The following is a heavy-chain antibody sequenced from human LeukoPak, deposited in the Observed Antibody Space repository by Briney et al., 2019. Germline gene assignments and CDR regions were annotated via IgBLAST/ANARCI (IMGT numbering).Heavy chain of an antibody. CDR3: ASASGNYVWGSYRPQIDY. CDR2: IYYSGST. J-gene: IGHJ4*02. V-gene: IGHV4-39*07. Sequence: PSETLSLTCTVSGGSISSSSYYWGWIRQPPGKGLEWIGSIYYSGSTYYNPSLKSRVTISVDTSKNQFSLKLSSVTAADTAVYYCASASGNYVWGSYRPQIDYWGQGTLVTVSS. D-gene: IGHD3-16*02. CDR1: GGSISSSSYY.